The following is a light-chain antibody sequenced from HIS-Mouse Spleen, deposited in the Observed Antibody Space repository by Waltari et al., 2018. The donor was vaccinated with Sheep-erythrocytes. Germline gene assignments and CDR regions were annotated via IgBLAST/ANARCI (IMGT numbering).Light chain of an antibody. CDR3: QQYYSTLLT. CDR1: QSVLYSSNNKNY. J-gene: IGKJ4*01. V-gene: IGKV4-1*01. Sequence: DIVMTQSPDSLAVSLGERATIHCKSSQSVLYSSNNKNYLAWYQQKPGQPPKLLIYWASTRESGVPDRFSGSGSGTDFTLTISSLKAEDVAVYYCQQYYSTLLTFGGGTKVEIK. CDR2: WAS.